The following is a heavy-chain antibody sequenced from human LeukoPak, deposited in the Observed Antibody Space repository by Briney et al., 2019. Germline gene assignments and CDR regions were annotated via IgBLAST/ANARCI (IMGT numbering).Heavy chain of an antibody. V-gene: IGHV3-21*01. CDR1: GFTFSSYS. D-gene: IGHD6-13*01. Sequence: GGSLRLSCAASGFTFSSYSMNWVRQAPGKGLEWVSSISSSSSYIYYADSVKGRFTISRDNSKNTLYLQMNSLRAEDTAVYYCAKVEVHGIAAAGKTPLDAFDIWGQGTMVTVSS. CDR3: AKVEVHGIAAAGKTPLDAFDI. J-gene: IGHJ3*02. CDR2: ISSSSSYI.